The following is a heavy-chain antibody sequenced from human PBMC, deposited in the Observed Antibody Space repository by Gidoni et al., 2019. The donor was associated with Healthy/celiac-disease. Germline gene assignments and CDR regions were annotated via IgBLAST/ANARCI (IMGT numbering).Heavy chain of an antibody. J-gene: IGHJ5*02. CDR2: IYYSGST. D-gene: IGHD3-3*01. Sequence: QVQLQESGPGLVKPSENLSLTCTVSGGSISSYYWSWIRQPPGKGLEWIGYIYYSGSTNYNPSLKSRVTISVDTSKNQFSLKLSSVTAADTAVYYCARFGIFYDFWSGYYPHQGWFDPWGQGTLVTVSS. V-gene: IGHV4-59*01. CDR1: GGSISSYY. CDR3: ARFGIFYDFWSGYYPHQGWFDP.